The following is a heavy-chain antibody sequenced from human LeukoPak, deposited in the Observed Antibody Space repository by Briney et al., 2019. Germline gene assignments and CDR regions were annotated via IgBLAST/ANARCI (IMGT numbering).Heavy chain of an antibody. CDR3: ARDPRGDDYYYYGMDV. CDR1: GYTFTSYY. Sequence: ASVKVSCKASGYTFTSYYMHWVRQAPGQGLEWMGIINPSGGSTSYAQKLQGRVTMTRDTSTSTVYMELSSLRSEDTAVYYCARDPRGDDYYYYGMDVWGQGTTVTVSS. CDR2: INPSGGST. V-gene: IGHV1-46*01. D-gene: IGHD2-21*01. J-gene: IGHJ6*02.